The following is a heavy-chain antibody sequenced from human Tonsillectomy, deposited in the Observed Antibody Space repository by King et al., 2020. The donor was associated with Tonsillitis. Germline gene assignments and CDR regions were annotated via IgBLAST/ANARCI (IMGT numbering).Heavy chain of an antibody. D-gene: IGHD4-17*01. V-gene: IGHV3-7*03. CDR2: IQQHGSEI. CDR1: GFTFSSYW. Sequence: VQLVESGGGLVQPGGSLRLSCAASGFTFSSYWMSWVRQAPGKGLEWVANIQQHGSEIYYVDSVKGRFAISRDNAKNSLYLQMNSLRAEDTAVYYCAGDYGNYASDYWGQGTLVTVSS. CDR3: AGDYGNYASDY. J-gene: IGHJ4*02.